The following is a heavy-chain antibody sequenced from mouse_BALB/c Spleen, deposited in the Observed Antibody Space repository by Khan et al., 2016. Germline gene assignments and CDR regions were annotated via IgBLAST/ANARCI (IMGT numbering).Heavy chain of an antibody. CDR3: APDVNYRYFDY. D-gene: IGHD2-1*01. V-gene: IGHV3-2*02. CDR2: ISYSGST. J-gene: IGHJ2*01. Sequence: EVQLQESGPGLVKPSQSLSLTCTVTGYSITSVYAWNWIRQFPGNKLEWMGYISYSGSTSYNPSLKSRISITRDTSKNQFFLQLNSVTTEDTATYYCAPDVNYRYFDYWGQDTTLTVSS. CDR1: GYSITSVYA.